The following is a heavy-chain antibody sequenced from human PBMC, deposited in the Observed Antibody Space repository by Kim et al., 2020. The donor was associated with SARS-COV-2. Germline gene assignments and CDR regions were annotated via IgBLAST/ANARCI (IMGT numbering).Heavy chain of an antibody. J-gene: IGHJ3*01. CDR1: GFAFGDYA. CDR3: ARGHPKHYYESSPHHAF. CDR2: FSWLGDTV. D-gene: IGHD3-22*01. V-gene: IGHV3-9*01. Sequence: GGSLRLSCEASGFAFGDYAMHWVRQVPGKGLEWVSGFSWLGDTVVYADSVKGRFTISRDNAKNSLFLQMSSLRPEDTALYFCARGHPKHYYESSPHHAF.